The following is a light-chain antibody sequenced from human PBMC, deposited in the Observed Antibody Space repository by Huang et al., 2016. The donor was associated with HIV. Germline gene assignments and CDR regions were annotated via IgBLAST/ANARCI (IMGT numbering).Light chain of an antibody. Sequence: EIVMTQSPDTLSVSPGERATLSCRASQSVRDKLAWDQQKPGQAPRPLLLATATRAAGGPARVGGGGSGTEFTLTISSLQSEDCGVYYCQQYERWPPLTFGGGTKVEIK. J-gene: IGKJ4*01. CDR1: QSVRDK. CDR3: QQYERWPPLT. V-gene: IGKV3-15*01. CDR2: ATA.